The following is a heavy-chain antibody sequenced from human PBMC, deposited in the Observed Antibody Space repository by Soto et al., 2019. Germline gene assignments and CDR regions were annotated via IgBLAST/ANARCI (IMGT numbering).Heavy chain of an antibody. J-gene: IGHJ6*02. CDR2: IFHSGST. CDR1: GDSITMNNW. D-gene: IGHD3-10*01. V-gene: IGHV4-4*02. Sequence: SETLSLTGAVSGDSITMNNWWSWVRQRPGKGLEWIGEIFHSGSTNYNPSLRSRVTISVDTSKNQFSLKLSSVTAADTAVYYCARDTYYYGSRNFGLPGMDVWGQGTTVTVSS. CDR3: ARDTYYYGSRNFGLPGMDV.